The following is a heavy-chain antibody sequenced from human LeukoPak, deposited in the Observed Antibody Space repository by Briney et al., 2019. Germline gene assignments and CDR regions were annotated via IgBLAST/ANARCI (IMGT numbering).Heavy chain of an antibody. V-gene: IGHV3-43D*03. Sequence: GGSLRLSCAASGFTFDDYAMHWVRQAPGKGLEWVSLITWDAGSTYYADSVKGRFTISRDNSKNSLYLQMNSLRAEDTALYYCAKDPKQGIGRYYYYYMDVWGKGTTVTVSS. CDR3: AKDPKQGIGRYYYYYMDV. J-gene: IGHJ6*03. CDR1: GFTFDDYA. CDR2: ITWDAGST. D-gene: IGHD3-10*01.